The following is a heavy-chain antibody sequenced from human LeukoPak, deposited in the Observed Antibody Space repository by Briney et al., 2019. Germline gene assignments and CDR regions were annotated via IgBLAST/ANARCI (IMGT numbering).Heavy chain of an antibody. CDR3: ARRGYEDWFDP. Sequence: ASVKVSCKSSGYTFTGYYMHWVRQAPGQGLEWMGWINPNSGGTNYAQKFQGRVTMTRDTPISTAYMELSRLRSDDTDVYYCARRGYEDWFDPWGQGTLVTVSS. J-gene: IGHJ5*02. D-gene: IGHD5-18*01. CDR1: GYTFTGYY. V-gene: IGHV1-2*02. CDR2: INPNSGGT.